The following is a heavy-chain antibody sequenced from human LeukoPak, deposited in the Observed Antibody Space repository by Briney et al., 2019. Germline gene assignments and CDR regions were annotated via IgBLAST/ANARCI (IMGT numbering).Heavy chain of an antibody. Sequence: SETLSLTCSVSDGSINSYYWNWIRQPPGKGLEWIGYIYYSGSTNYNPSLKSRVTISVDTSKNQFSLKLSSVTAADTAVYYCARALVTAILYEDWGQGTLVTVSS. CDR3: ARALVTAILYED. CDR1: DGSINSYY. D-gene: IGHD2-21*02. J-gene: IGHJ4*02. CDR2: IYYSGST. V-gene: IGHV4-59*01.